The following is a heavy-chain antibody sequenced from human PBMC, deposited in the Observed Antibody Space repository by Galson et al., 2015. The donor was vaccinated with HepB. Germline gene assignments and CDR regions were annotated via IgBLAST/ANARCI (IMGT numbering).Heavy chain of an antibody. Sequence: LRLSCAASGFTFSDDSMSWIRQAPGKGLEWISYITYSGSSIYYAGSVRGRFPMSRDNAKNSLYLQMNSLRAEDTAIYYCARYSGNYFTFDYWGQGTLVTVSS. CDR3: ARYSGNYFTFDY. J-gene: IGHJ4*02. V-gene: IGHV3-11*01. CDR2: ITYSGSSI. D-gene: IGHD1-26*01. CDR1: GFTFSDDS.